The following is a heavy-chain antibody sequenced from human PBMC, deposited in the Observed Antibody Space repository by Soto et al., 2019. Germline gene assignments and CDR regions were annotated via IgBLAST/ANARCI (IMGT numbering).Heavy chain of an antibody. D-gene: IGHD2-2*01. Sequence: QVQLQESGPGLVKPSQTLSLTCTVSGGSINSGAHYWSWLRQHPGKGLEWIGYIYYSGDTQYNPYLKSPVTISLDTSKNQFSLHLNSVPAADTAVYYCARVESPSWLDYWGQGTLVTVAS. V-gene: IGHV4-31*01. CDR2: IYYSGDT. CDR1: GGSINSGAHY. CDR3: ARVESPSWLDY. J-gene: IGHJ4*02.